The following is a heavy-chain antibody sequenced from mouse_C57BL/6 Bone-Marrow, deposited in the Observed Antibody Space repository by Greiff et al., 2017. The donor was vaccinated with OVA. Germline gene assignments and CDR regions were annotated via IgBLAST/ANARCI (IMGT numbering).Heavy chain of an antibody. CDR2: INSDGGST. CDR1: EYEFPSHD. D-gene: IGHD2-4*01. J-gene: IGHJ2*01. CDR3: ARPHYDYDGVPYFDY. Sequence: EVQRVESGGGLVQPGESLKLSCESNEYEFPSHDMSWVRKTPEKRLELVAAINSDGGSTYYPDTMERRFIISRDNTKKTLYLQMSSLRSEDTALYYCARPHYDYDGVPYFDYWGQGTTLTVSS. V-gene: IGHV5-2*01.